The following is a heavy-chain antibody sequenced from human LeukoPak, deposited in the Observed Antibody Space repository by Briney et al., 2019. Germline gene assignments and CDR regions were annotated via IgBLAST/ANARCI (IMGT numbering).Heavy chain of an antibody. V-gene: IGHV1-18*01. CDR1: AYTFISSV. CDR2: ISAYNGNT. J-gene: IGHJ5*02. Sequence: GASVQDTCKDSAYTFISSVLSGVRQPPGQGLEWMGWISAYNGNTNYAQKLQGRVTMTTDTSTSTAYMELRSLRSDDTAVYYCARDKSRDYTFDPWGQGTRVTVSS. D-gene: IGHD4-11*01. CDR3: ARDKSRDYTFDP.